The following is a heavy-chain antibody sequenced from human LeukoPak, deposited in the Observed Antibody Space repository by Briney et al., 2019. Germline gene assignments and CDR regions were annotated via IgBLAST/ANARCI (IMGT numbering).Heavy chain of an antibody. J-gene: IGHJ4*02. Sequence: SVKVSCKASGGTLSSYAISWVRQAPGQGLEWMGEIIPIFGTANYAQKFQGRVTITADESTSTAYMELSSLRSEDTAVYCCARRVSGYYYDYWGQGTLVTVSS. V-gene: IGHV1-69*01. CDR2: IIPIFGTA. D-gene: IGHD3-22*01. CDR3: ARRVSGYYYDY. CDR1: GGTLSSYA.